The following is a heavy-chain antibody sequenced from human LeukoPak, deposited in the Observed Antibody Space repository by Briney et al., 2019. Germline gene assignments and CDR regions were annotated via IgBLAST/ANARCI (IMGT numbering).Heavy chain of an antibody. J-gene: IGHJ6*02. CDR2: INPSGGGT. D-gene: IGHD2-2*01. CDR3: ARPIVVVPANYYYYYGMDV. Sequence: GASVKVSCKAFGYTFTTYYMHWVRQAPGQGLEWMGIINPSGGGTNYARNFQGRVTMTRDTSTSTVYMELSSLRSEDTAVYYCARPIVVVPANYYYYYGMDVWGQGTTVTVSS. CDR1: GYTFTTYY. V-gene: IGHV1-46*01.